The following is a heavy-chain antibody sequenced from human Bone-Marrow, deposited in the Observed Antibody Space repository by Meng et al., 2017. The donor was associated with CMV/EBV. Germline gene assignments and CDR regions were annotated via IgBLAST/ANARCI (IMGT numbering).Heavy chain of an antibody. CDR2: ISAYNGNT. CDR3: ASSPYYDFWSGYLELRD. V-gene: IGHV1-18*01. J-gene: IGHJ4*02. CDR1: GYTFTSYG. D-gene: IGHD3-3*01. Sequence: ASVKVSCKASGYTFTSYGISWVRQAPGQGLEWMGWISAYNGNTNYAQKLQGRVTMTTDTSTSTAYMELRSLRSDDTAVYYCASSPYYDFWSGYLELRDWGQGTLVTVSS.